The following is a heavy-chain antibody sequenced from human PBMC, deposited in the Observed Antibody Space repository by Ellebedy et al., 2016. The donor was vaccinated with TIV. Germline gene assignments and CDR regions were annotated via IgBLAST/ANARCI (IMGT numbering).Heavy chain of an antibody. Sequence: GGSLRLXCAASGFTVSSNYMSWVRQAPGKGLEWVSVIYSGGSTYYADSVKGRFTISRDNSKNTLYLQMNSLRAEDTAVYYCARSINYDFWSGLVGWFDPWGQGTLVTVSS. D-gene: IGHD3-3*01. CDR2: IYSGGST. J-gene: IGHJ5*02. CDR3: ARSINYDFWSGLVGWFDP. V-gene: IGHV3-53*01. CDR1: GFTVSSNY.